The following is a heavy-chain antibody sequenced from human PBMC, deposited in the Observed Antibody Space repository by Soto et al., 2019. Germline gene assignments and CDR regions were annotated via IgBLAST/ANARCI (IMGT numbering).Heavy chain of an antibody. V-gene: IGHV3-7*03. CDR3: ARGEGAGLFGMDV. CDR1: GFMSSDYG. D-gene: IGHD1-26*01. J-gene: IGHJ6*02. Sequence: EVQLVESGGDLVQPGGSLRLSCAASGFMSSDYGMTWVRQAPGKGLEWVANIKQDGSEKHYVDSVKGRFTISRDNAKNAMYLQMISLRADDTAGYYCARGEGAGLFGMDVWGQGTKVTVSS. CDR2: IKQDGSEK.